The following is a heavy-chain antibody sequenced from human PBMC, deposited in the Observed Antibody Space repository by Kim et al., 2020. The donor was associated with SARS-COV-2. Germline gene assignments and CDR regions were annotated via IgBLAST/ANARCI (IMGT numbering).Heavy chain of an antibody. CDR1: GYTFSTYA. J-gene: IGHJ6*02. V-gene: IGHV1-3*01. CDR2: INAGNGNT. D-gene: IGHD2-2*01. CDR3: ARGATSNQYSMDV. Sequence: ASVKVSCKASGYTFSTYAMHWVRQAPGQRLEWMGWINAGNGNTKYSQKFQGRVTITRDTSASTAYMELSSLRSEDTAVYYCARGATSNQYSMDVWGQGTTVTVSS.